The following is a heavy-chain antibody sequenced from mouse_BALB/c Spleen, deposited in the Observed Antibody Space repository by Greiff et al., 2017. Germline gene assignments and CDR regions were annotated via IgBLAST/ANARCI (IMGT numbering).Heavy chain of an antibody. D-gene: IGHD2-1*01. Sequence: VKLMESGAELVRPGTSVKISCKASGYTFTNYWLGWVKQRPGHGLEWIGDIYPGGGYTNYNEKFKGKATLTADTSSSTAYMQLSSLTSEDSAVYFCARSGGGNYGFAYWGQGTLVTVSA. CDR3: ARSGGGNYGFAY. V-gene: IGHV1-63*02. J-gene: IGHJ3*01. CDR2: IYPGGGYT. CDR1: GYTFTNYW.